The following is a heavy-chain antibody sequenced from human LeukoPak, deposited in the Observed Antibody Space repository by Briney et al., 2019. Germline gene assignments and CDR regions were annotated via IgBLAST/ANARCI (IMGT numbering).Heavy chain of an antibody. V-gene: IGHV3-11*04. CDR3: ARGVLGASPPGHSYFDS. Sequence: GGSLRLSCAASGFTFSDHYMSWIRQAPGKGLEWVSYISSSGSTIYYPDSVKGRFTISRDNAKNSLYLQVSSLRVEDTAVYYCARGVLGASPPGHSYFDSGGRGPLVPASS. CDR1: GFTFSDHY. J-gene: IGHJ4*02. CDR2: ISSSGSTI. D-gene: IGHD3-16*01.